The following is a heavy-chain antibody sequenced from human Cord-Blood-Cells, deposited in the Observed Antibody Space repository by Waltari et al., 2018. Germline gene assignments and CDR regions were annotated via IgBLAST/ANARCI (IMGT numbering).Heavy chain of an antibody. CDR2: ITPFLGIA. J-gene: IGHJ4*02. Sequence: QVQLVQSGAEVKKPGSSVKVSCKASGGTFSSYAISWVRQAPGQGLEWRGGITPFLGIANNEKKSQGRETIPADKPTSTAYMELSSRGSEDRAVYYCGGGGGWGRSLDYWGQGTLVTVSS. CDR1: GGTFSSYA. V-gene: IGHV1-69*10. D-gene: IGHD1-26*01. CDR3: GGGGGWGRSLDY.